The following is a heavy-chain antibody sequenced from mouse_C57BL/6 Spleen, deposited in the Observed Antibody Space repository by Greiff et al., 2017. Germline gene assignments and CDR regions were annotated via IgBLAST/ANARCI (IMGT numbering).Heavy chain of an antibody. J-gene: IGHJ1*03. CDR3: ARRGTGTRYFDV. Sequence: QVQLQQPGAELVNPGASVKMSCKASGYTFTSYWITWVKQRPRQGLEWIGDIYPGSGSTNYNEKFKSKATLTVDTSSSTAYMQLSSLTSEDSAVYYCARRGTGTRYFDVWGTGTTVTVSS. D-gene: IGHD4-1*01. CDR2: IYPGSGST. V-gene: IGHV1-55*01. CDR1: GYTFTSYW.